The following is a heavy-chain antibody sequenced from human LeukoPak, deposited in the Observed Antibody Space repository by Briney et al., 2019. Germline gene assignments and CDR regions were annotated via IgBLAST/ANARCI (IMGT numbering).Heavy chain of an antibody. CDR3: ARGWGSSH. J-gene: IGHJ4*02. CDR1: GFTFSSYW. CDR2: IKQDGSEK. V-gene: IGHV3-7*01. Sequence: GGSLRLSCAASGFTFSSYWVSWVRQAPGKGLEWVANIKQDGSEKYYVDSVKGRFTISRDNAKNSLYLQMNSLRAEDTAVYYCARGWGSSHWGQGTLVTVSS. D-gene: IGHD3-16*01.